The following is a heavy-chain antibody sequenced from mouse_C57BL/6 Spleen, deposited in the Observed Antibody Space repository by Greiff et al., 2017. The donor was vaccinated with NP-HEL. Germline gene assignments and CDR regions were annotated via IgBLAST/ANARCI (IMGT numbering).Heavy chain of an antibody. CDR2: IWSDGST. CDR1: GFSFTSYG. J-gene: IGHJ4*01. CDR3: AREDNRDYWAMDY. V-gene: IGHV2-6*03. Sequence: QVQLKESGPGLVAPSQSLSLTCTVSGFSFTSYGVHWVRQPPGKGLEWLVVIWSDGSTTYNSALKSRLSISKDNSKIQVVLKMNSLETEDTAMYYCAREDNRDYWAMDYWGQGTSVTVSS.